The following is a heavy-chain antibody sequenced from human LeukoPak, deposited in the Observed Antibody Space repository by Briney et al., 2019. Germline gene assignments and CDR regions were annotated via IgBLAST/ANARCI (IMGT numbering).Heavy chain of an antibody. CDR1: GFTFSTYA. J-gene: IGHJ4*02. V-gene: IGHV3-23*01. CDR2: VSDNGGDT. CDR3: ARGTLAGYFLGY. Sequence: PGGSLRLSWTASGFTFSTYAMTWVRQAPGKGLERGSDVSDNGGDTSYADSVKGRFSISTDNAKNTVYLQMSSLRADETAQYYCARGTLAGYFLGYWGQGTVVTVSS. D-gene: IGHD3-9*01.